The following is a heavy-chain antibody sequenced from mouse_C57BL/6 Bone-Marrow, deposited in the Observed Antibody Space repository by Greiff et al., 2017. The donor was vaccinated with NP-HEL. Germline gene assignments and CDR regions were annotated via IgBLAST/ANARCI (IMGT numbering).Heavy chain of an antibody. V-gene: IGHV1-81*01. D-gene: IGHD1-1*01. CDR1: GYTFTSYG. J-gene: IGHJ2*01. CDR3: ARLGYYGYYFDY. CDR2: IYPRSGNT. Sequence: QVQLKESGAELARPGASVKLSCKASGYTFTSYGISWVKQRTGQGLEWIGEIYPRSGNTYYNEKFKGKATLTPDKSSSTAYMELRSLTSEDSAVYFCARLGYYGYYFDYWGQGTTLTVSS.